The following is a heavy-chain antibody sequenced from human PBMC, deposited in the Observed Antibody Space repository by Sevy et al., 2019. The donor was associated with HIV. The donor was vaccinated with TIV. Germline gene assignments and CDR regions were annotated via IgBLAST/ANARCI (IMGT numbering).Heavy chain of an antibody. J-gene: IGHJ6*02. CDR1: GFTFSSYS. V-gene: IGHV3-21*01. Sequence: GGSLRLSCAASGFTFSSYSMNWVRQTPGKGLEWVSSISSSSSYIYYADSVKGRFTISRDNAKNSLYLQMNSLRAEDTAVYYCARDRGYGDYAYGMDVWGQGTTVTVSS. CDR3: ARDRGYGDYAYGMDV. CDR2: ISSSSSYI. D-gene: IGHD4-17*01.